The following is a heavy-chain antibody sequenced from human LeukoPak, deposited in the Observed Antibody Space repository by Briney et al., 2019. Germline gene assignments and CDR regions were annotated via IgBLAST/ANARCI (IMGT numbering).Heavy chain of an antibody. CDR2: ISGSGGST. V-gene: IGHV3-23*01. CDR1: GFTFSSYA. J-gene: IGHJ4*02. D-gene: IGHD6-13*01. Sequence: GGSLRLSCAASGFTFSSYAMSWVRQAPGKGLEWVSAISGSGGSTCYADSVKGWFTISRDNSKNTLYLQMNSLRAEDTAVYYCAKVGGVIAAAGNFDYWGQGTLVTVSS. CDR3: AKVGGVIAAAGNFDY.